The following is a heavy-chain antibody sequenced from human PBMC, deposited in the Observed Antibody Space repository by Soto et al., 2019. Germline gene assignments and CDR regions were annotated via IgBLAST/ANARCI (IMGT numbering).Heavy chain of an antibody. J-gene: IGHJ4*02. CDR2: INAGNGNT. CDR3: ARDRVEILWFGKLFEFDY. D-gene: IGHD3-10*01. Sequence: GASVKVSCKASGYTFTSYGISWVRQAPGQRLEWMGWINAGNGNTKYAQKLQGRVTITTDTSASTAYMELSSLRSEDTAVYYCARDRVEILWFGKLFEFDYWGQGTLVTVSS. CDR1: GYTFTSYG. V-gene: IGHV1-18*01.